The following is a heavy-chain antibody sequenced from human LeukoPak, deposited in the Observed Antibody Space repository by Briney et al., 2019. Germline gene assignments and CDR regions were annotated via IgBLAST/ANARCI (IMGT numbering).Heavy chain of an antibody. CDR2: ISAYNGNT. Sequence: ASVKVSCKASGYTFTSYGISWVRQAPGQGLEWMGWISAYNGNTNYAQKLQGRVTITADESTSTAYMELSSLRSEDTAVYYCARDVGASFDYWGQGTLVTVSS. CDR1: GYTFTSYG. D-gene: IGHD1-26*01. V-gene: IGHV1-18*01. J-gene: IGHJ4*02. CDR3: ARDVGASFDY.